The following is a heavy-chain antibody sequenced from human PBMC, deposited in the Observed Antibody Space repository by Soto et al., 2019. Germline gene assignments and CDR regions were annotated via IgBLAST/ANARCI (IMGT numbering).Heavy chain of an antibody. V-gene: IGHV1-3*01. D-gene: IGHD4-4*01. CDR2: INGGNGNT. Sequence: QVQVLQAGAEVKKPGASVKVSCKASEYTFTSYTMHWVRQAPGQRLEWMGWINGGNGNTKYSQKFQGRVTITRDTSESTVYMELSSLRSDDTAVYYCARELQGLYYFDYWGQGTLVSVSS. J-gene: IGHJ4*02. CDR1: EYTFTSYT. CDR3: ARELQGLYYFDY.